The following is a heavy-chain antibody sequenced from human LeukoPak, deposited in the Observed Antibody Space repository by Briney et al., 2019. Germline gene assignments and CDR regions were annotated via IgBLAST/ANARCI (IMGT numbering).Heavy chain of an antibody. Sequence: SETLSLTFSVSGGSLSSYYWSWIRQPPGKGLEWIGYIYYSGSTNYNPSLESRVTISIDTSKNQFSLKLSSVTAADTAVYYCASGYYYDSSGYFDYWGQGTLVTVSS. D-gene: IGHD3-22*01. CDR3: ASGYYYDSSGYFDY. CDR2: IYYSGST. V-gene: IGHV4-59*08. J-gene: IGHJ4*02. CDR1: GGSLSSYY.